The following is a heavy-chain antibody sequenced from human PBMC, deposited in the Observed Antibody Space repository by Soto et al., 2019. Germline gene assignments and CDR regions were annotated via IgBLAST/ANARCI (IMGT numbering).Heavy chain of an antibody. Sequence: ASVKVSCKASGYTFTSYYMHWVRQAPGQGLEWMGIINPSGGSTSYAQKFQGRVTMTRDTSTSTVYMELSSLRSEDTAVYYCAREGATDYDILTGSNWFDPWGKGTLVTVSS. CDR3: AREGATDYDILTGSNWFDP. J-gene: IGHJ5*02. CDR1: GYTFTSYY. V-gene: IGHV1-46*03. CDR2: INPSGGST. D-gene: IGHD3-9*01.